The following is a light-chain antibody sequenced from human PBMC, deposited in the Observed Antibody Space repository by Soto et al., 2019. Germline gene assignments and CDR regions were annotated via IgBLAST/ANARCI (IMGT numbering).Light chain of an antibody. J-gene: IGKJ4*01. CDR3: QQYYTTPLT. CDR1: RSVVSSSNNKNH. CDR2: WAS. Sequence: EMLMTQSPASLAVSLGEGATISCRTGRSVVSSSNNKNHLAWYQQKPGQPPRLLIYWASTRKSGVPDRFSGSGSGTVFTLTISSLQAEDVAVYYCQQYYTTPLTFGGGTKV. V-gene: IGKV4-1*01.